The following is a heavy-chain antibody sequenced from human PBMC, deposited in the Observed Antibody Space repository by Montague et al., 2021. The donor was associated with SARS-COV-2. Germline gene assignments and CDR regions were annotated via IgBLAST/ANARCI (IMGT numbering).Heavy chain of an antibody. V-gene: IGHV4-59*02. CDR3: VRDFYDTSDYFQGSFDV. Sequence: SETLSLTCSVSGVSVNNYYWAWIRQTPEKGLEWIGYIYYTGSTSYNPSLRNRITISIDTSANQFSLKLRSVTPADMAVYYCVRDFYDTSDYFQGSFDVWGHGTVVSVS. CDR2: IYYTGST. D-gene: IGHD3-22*01. CDR1: GVSVNNYY. J-gene: IGHJ3*01.